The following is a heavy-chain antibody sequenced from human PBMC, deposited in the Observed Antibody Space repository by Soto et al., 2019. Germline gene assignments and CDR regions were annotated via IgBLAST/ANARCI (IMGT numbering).Heavy chain of an antibody. D-gene: IGHD5-12*01. CDR1: GASISSGNHY. CDR2: IYHSGIT. V-gene: IGHV4-61*01. J-gene: IGHJ4*02. Sequence: SETLSLTCTVSGASISSGNHYWSWVRQPPGKGLEWIGYIYHSGITNYNPSLKSRVTISADTSRNQFSLKVNSVTAADTAVYYCARGLXANSWGQGTLVT. CDR3: ARGLXANS.